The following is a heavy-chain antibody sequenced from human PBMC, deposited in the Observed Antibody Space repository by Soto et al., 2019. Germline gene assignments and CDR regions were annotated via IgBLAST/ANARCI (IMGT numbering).Heavy chain of an antibody. CDR1: GFTFSSYR. CDR2: IKQDGSEK. D-gene: IGHD5-18*01. J-gene: IGHJ6*02. CDR3: AREGNTPYYYYYGMDV. Sequence: GGSLRLSCAASGFTFSSYRMSWVRQAPGKGLEWVANIKQDGSEKYYVDSVKGRFTISRDNAKNSLYLQMNSLRAEDTAVYYCAREGNTPYYYYYGMDVWGHGTTVTFSS. V-gene: IGHV3-7*03.